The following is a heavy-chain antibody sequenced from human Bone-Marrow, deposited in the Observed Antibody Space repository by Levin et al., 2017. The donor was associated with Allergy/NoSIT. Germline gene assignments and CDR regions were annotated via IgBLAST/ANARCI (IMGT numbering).Heavy chain of an antibody. CDR2: IIPILGIA. D-gene: IGHD3-10*01. J-gene: IGHJ4*02. Sequence: SVKVSCKASGGTFSSYAISWVRQAPGQGLEWMGRIIPILGIANYAQKFQGRVTITADKSTSTAYMELSSLRSEDTAVYYCARTPMYYYGSGHFDYWGQGTLVTVSS. CDR3: ARTPMYYYGSGHFDY. CDR1: GGTFSSYA. V-gene: IGHV1-69*04.